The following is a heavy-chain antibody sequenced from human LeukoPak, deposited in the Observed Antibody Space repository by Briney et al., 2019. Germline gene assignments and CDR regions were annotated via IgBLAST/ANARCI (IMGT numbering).Heavy chain of an antibody. CDR1: GGTFSSYA. CDR2: IIPILGTA. J-gene: IGHJ4*01. CDR3: ARDTIVATGPFDY. D-gene: IGHD5-12*01. Sequence: ASVKVSCKASGGTFSSYAISWVRQAPGQGLEWMGGIIPILGTANDVQQFQGRVTITADESTSTAYMELSSLRSEDTAVYYCARDTIVATGPFDYWGYGTLVTVSS. V-gene: IGHV1-69*13.